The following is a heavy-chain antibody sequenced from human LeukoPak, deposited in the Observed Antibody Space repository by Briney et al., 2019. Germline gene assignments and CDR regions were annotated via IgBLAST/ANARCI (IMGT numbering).Heavy chain of an antibody. Sequence: GGYLRLSCAASGFTFSSYGMHWVRQAPGKGLEWVAVIWYDGSNENYADSVKGRFTISRDNSKKTMYLQMNSLRAEDTAVYYCARQGIVGAKRGGWFDYWGQGTLVTVSS. CDR1: GFTFSSYG. J-gene: IGHJ4*02. V-gene: IGHV3-33*01. CDR3: ARQGIVGAKRGGWFDY. D-gene: IGHD1-26*01. CDR2: IWYDGSNE.